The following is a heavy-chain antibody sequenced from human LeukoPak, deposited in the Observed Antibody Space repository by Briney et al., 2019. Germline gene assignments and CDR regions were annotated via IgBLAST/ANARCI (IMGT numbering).Heavy chain of an antibody. CDR1: GGSLSGYY. CDR2: INHSGST. D-gene: IGHD3-10*01. CDR3: ARRSLIWFGDLNSGERVLSD. Sequence: SETLSLTCAVYGGSLSGYYWSWIRQPPGKGLEWIGEINHSGSTNYNPSLKSRVTISVDTSKNQFSLRLSSVAAADTAVYYCARRSLIWFGDLNSGERVLSDWGQGNLVTVSS. V-gene: IGHV4-34*01. J-gene: IGHJ4*02.